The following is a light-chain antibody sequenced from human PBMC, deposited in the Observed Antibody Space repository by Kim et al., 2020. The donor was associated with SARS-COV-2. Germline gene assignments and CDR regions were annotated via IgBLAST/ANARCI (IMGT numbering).Light chain of an antibody. V-gene: IGLV1-51*01. Sequence: GQKVTISCAGGTSNVGANSVAWQQQFPGTAPKVLIYDNDNRPSGIPDRFSGSRSGTSATLGITGLQTGDEADYYCAAWDDTLGGWVFGGGTKVTVL. CDR3: AAWDDTLGGWV. CDR2: DND. J-gene: IGLJ3*02. CDR1: TSNVGANS.